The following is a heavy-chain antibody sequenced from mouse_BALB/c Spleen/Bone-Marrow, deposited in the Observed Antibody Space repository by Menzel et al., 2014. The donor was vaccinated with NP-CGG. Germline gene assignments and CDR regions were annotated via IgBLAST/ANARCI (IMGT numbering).Heavy chain of an antibody. CDR1: GFNIKDTY. J-gene: IGHJ2*01. V-gene: IGHV14-3*02. Sequence: VHVKQSGAELVKPGASVKLSCTASGFNIKDTYMHWVKQRPEQGLEWIGRIDPANGNTKYDPKFQGKATITADTSSNTAYPQLSSLTSEDTAVYYCARYYYGSSYFDYWGQGTTLTVSS. D-gene: IGHD1-1*01. CDR2: IDPANGNT. CDR3: ARYYYGSSYFDY.